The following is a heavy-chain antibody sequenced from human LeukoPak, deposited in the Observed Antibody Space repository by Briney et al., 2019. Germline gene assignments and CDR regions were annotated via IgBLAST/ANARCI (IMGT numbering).Heavy chain of an antibody. J-gene: IGHJ4*02. Sequence: PGGSLRLSCAASGFTFSSYGMHWVRQTPGKGLEWVAVISYDGSNKGYADSVKGRFTLSRDNSKNTVYLQMSSLRPEDTAMYYCARLFGWGYSYGLDYWGQGTLVTVSS. CDR1: GFTFSSYG. V-gene: IGHV3-30*03. D-gene: IGHD5-18*01. CDR2: ISYDGSNK. CDR3: ARLFGWGYSYGLDY.